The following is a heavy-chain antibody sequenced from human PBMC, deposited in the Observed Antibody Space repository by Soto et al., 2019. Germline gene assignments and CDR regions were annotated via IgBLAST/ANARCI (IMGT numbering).Heavy chain of an antibody. V-gene: IGHV3-30*18. CDR2: MSFDGSIK. Sequence: QVQLVESGGGVVQPGKSLRLSCAVSGFTFSTYAMHWVRQAPGKGLEWVAIMSFDGSIKYYADSVKGRFTIFRDNSKNTLYLHMNSLRAEDTAVYYCAKGLMGVINGPVDYWGQGTLVTISS. J-gene: IGHJ4*02. CDR1: GFTFSTYA. CDR3: AKGLMGVINGPVDY. D-gene: IGHD3-16*02.